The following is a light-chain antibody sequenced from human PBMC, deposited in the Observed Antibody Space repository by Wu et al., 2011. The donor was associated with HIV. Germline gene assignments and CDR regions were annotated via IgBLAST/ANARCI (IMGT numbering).Light chain of an antibody. CDR2: AAS. J-gene: IGKJ1*01. CDR3: QKYNTAPWT. Sequence: WYQQKPGKLLKVLIYAASTLQSGSHXGLWHGSGTDFTLTISSLQPEDVATYYCQKYNTAPWTFGQGTKVE. V-gene: IGKV1-27*01.